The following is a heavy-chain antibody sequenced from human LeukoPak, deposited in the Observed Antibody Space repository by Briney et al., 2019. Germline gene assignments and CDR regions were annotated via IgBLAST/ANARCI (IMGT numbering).Heavy chain of an antibody. CDR1: GFTFSDYY. V-gene: IGHV3-11*06. D-gene: IGHD6-13*01. CDR2: ISSSSSYT. CDR3: ARGGYSSRSHFDP. Sequence: GGSLRLSCAASGFTFSDYYMSWIRQAPGKGLEWVSYISSSSSYTNYADSVKGRFTISRDNAKNSLYLQMNGLRAEDTAVYYCARGGYSSRSHFDPWGQGTLVTVSS. J-gene: IGHJ5*02.